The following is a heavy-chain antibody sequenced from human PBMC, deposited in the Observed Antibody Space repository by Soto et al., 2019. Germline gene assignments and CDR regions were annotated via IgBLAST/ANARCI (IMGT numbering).Heavy chain of an antibody. D-gene: IGHD3-16*01. J-gene: IGHJ4*02. CDR3: ARDRGLSPYYFDY. CDR1: GGTFSSYA. Sequence: SVKVSCKASGGTFSSYAISWVRQAPGQGLEWMGGIIPIFGTANYAQKFQGRVTITADKSTSTAYMELSSLRSEDTAVYYCARDRGLSPYYFDYWGQGTLVTVPS. V-gene: IGHV1-69*06. CDR2: IIPIFGTA.